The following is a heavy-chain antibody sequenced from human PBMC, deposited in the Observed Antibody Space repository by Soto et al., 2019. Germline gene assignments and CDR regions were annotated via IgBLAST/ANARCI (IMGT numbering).Heavy chain of an antibody. V-gene: IGHV3-11*01. CDR3: ATSAMAQIAYLYGMDV. CDR2: ISSSGYSK. Sequence: QVPLVESGGGLVKPGGSVRLSCAASGITFSQYYMTWIRQAPGKGLEWVSHISSSGYSKYYGDSVKGRFTISRDNAKNSVYLHMNSLRAEDTAVYYCATSAMAQIAYLYGMDVWGQGTTV. CDR1: GITFSQYY. D-gene: IGHD2-21*01. J-gene: IGHJ6*02.